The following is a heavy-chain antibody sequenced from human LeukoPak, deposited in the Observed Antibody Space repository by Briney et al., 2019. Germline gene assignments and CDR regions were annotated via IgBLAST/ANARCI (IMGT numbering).Heavy chain of an antibody. J-gene: IGHJ3*02. Sequence: GGSLRLSCAASGFTFNNYDMHWVRQAPGKGLEWVTFIRFDGSSKYYADSVKGRFTISRDNAKNSLYLQMNSLRAEDTAVYYCAREDIVVVPAAQHAFDIWGQGTMVTVSS. CDR1: GFTFNNYD. V-gene: IGHV3-30*02. CDR2: IRFDGSSK. CDR3: AREDIVVVPAAQHAFDI. D-gene: IGHD2-2*01.